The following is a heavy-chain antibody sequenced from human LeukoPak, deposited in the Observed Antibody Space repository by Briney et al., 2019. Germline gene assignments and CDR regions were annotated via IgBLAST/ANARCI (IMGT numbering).Heavy chain of an antibody. V-gene: IGHV3-30*04. J-gene: IGHJ4*02. CDR2: ISYDGSNK. CDR3: ARASGHMVRGVIIRLAIDY. CDR1: GFTFSSYA. Sequence: PGRSLRLSCAASGFTFSSYAMHWVRPAPSKGLEWVAVISYDGSNKYYADSVKGRFTISRDNSKNTLYLQMNSLRAEDTAVSSCARASGHMVRGVIIRLAIDYWGQGTLVTVSS. D-gene: IGHD3-10*01.